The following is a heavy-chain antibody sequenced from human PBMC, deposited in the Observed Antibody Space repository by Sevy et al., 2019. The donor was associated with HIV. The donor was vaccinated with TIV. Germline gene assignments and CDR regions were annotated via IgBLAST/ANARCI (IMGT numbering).Heavy chain of an antibody. Sequence: SQTLSLTCVISGDSVSSNSAAWNWIRQSPSRGLEWLGRTYYRSKWYNDYAVSVKSRITINPDTSKNQFSLQLNSVTPEDTAVYYCARVRTYSSSWDYYYYGMDVWGQGTTVTVSS. CDR2: TYYRSKWYN. CDR3: ARVRTYSSSWDYYYYGMDV. D-gene: IGHD6-13*01. V-gene: IGHV6-1*01. J-gene: IGHJ6*02. CDR1: GDSVSSNSAA.